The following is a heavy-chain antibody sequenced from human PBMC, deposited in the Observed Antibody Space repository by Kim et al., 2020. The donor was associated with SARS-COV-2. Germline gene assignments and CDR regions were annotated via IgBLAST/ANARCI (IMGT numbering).Heavy chain of an antibody. CDR2: INHSGST. Sequence: SETLSLTCAVYGGSFSGYYWSWIRQPPGKGLEWIGEINHSGSTNYNPSLKSRVTISVDTSKNQFSLKLSSVTAADTAVYYCARGYCSGGSCYYFDYWGQG. J-gene: IGHJ4*02. CDR3: ARGYCSGGSCYYFDY. V-gene: IGHV4-34*01. CDR1: GGSFSGYY. D-gene: IGHD2-15*01.